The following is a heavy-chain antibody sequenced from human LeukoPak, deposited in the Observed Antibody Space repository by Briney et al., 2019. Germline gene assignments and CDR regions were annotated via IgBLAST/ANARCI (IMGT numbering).Heavy chain of an antibody. Sequence: GASVKVSCKASGYTFTSYAINWVRQAPGQGLEWMGWISTHNGNTNYAQKLQGRVTMTTDTSTSTAYMELRSLRSDDTAVYYCARAWGHSSGWYRNRGFDYWGQGTLVTVSS. D-gene: IGHD6-19*01. V-gene: IGHV1-18*01. CDR3: ARAWGHSSGWYRNRGFDY. CDR2: ISTHNGNT. J-gene: IGHJ4*02. CDR1: GYTFTSYA.